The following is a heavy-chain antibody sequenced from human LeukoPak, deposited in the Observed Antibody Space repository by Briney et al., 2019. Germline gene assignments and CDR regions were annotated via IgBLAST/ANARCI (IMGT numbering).Heavy chain of an antibody. Sequence: SETLSLTCAVYGGSFSGYYWSWIRQPPGKGLEWIGSIYYSGSTYYNPSLKSRVTISVDTSKNQFSLKLSSVTAADTAVYYCARDGTYYYDSSGLYGLDYWGQGTLVTVSS. CDR3: ARDGTYYYDSSGLYGLDY. V-gene: IGHV4-34*01. CDR2: IYYSGST. J-gene: IGHJ4*02. D-gene: IGHD3-22*01. CDR1: GGSFSGYY.